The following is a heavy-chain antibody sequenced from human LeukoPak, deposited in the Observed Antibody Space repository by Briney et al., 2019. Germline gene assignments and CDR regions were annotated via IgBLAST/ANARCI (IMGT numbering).Heavy chain of an antibody. Sequence: GGSLRLSCAASGFTFSSYSMNWVRQAPGKGLEWVSSINSSSSYIYYADSVKGRFTISRDNAKNSLYLQMNGLRAEDTAVYYCARNQVAGYCSGGSCYSVIPSAIDYWGQGTLVTVSS. J-gene: IGHJ4*02. CDR2: INSSSSYI. D-gene: IGHD2-15*01. V-gene: IGHV3-21*01. CDR3: ARNQVAGYCSGGSCYSVIPSAIDY. CDR1: GFTFSSYS.